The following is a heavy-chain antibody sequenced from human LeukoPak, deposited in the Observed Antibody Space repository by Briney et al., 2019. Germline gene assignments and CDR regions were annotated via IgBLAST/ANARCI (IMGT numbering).Heavy chain of an antibody. V-gene: IGHV4-59*08. Sequence: SETLSLTCTVSAGSIRSYHWSWIRQPPGKGLEWIAYISDIGSINYNPSLKSRVTISLDTSKNQFSLKLSSVTAADTAVYYCAGHHPRNTVDFWGQGTPVTVSS. CDR2: ISDIGSI. CDR1: AGSIRSYH. D-gene: IGHD2-8*02. J-gene: IGHJ4*02. CDR3: AGHHPRNTVDF.